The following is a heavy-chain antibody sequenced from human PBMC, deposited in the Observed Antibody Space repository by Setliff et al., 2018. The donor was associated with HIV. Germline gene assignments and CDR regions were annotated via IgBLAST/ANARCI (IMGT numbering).Heavy chain of an antibody. CDR1: GFSFSNAG. CDR2: IKKKVDGGTT. Sequence: GGSLRLSCAASGFSFSNAGMSWVRQAPGKGLEWIGIIKKKVDGGTTDYAAPVKGRFDISRDDSTNTVYLQMNSLKIEDTATYYCTTTLAAYDSSNWGQGTLVTVSS. CDR3: TTTLAAYDSSN. J-gene: IGHJ4*02. V-gene: IGHV3-15*01. D-gene: IGHD3-22*01.